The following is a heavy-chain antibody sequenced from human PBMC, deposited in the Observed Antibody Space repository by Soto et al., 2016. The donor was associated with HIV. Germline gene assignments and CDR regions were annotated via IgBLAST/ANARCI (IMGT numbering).Heavy chain of an antibody. V-gene: IGHV3-21*01. Sequence: EVQLVESGGGLVKPGESLRLSCTGSEFTFRTYSMNWVRQAPGKGLEWVSSISRSSTYIYYADSVKGRFTISRDNAKNLLYLQMNSLRAEDTAVYYCARAETYSSSYQDWGQGPLVTVSS. CDR2: ISRSSTYI. CDR1: EFTFRTYS. J-gene: IGHJ4*02. D-gene: IGHD6-13*01. CDR3: ARAETYSSSYQD.